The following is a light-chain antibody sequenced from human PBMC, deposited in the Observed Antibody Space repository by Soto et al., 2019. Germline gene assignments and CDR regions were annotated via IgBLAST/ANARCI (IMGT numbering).Light chain of an antibody. V-gene: IGKV3-20*01. CDR2: GAS. Sequence: EIVLTQSPGTLSLSPGERATLSCRASQSVNSRYLAWYQQKPGQAPSLLIYGASSRATGIPDRISGSGSGTEFTLTIIRLEPEDFAVYYCQHYGSSPPMYTFGQGTKLEIK. CDR3: QHYGSSPPMYT. CDR1: QSVNSRY. J-gene: IGKJ2*01.